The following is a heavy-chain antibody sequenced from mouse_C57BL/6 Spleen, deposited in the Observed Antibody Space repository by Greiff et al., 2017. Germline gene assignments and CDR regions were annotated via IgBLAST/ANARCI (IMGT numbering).Heavy chain of an antibody. Sequence: QVQLQQPGAELVRPGSSVKLSCKASGYTFTSYWMHWVKQRPIQGLEWIGNIDPSDSETHYNQKFKDKATLTVDKSSSTAYMQLSSLTSEDSAVYYCARFDGSDWFAYWGQGTLVTVSA. CDR1: GYTFTSYW. V-gene: IGHV1-52*01. CDR2: IDPSDSET. J-gene: IGHJ3*01. CDR3: ARFDGSDWFAY. D-gene: IGHD1-1*01.